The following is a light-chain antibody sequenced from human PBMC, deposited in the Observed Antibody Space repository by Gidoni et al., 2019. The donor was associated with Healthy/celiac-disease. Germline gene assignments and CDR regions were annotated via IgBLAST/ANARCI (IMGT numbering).Light chain of an antibody. J-gene: IGKJ4*01. CDR2: DAS. Sequence: EIVLTQSPATLSLSPGERATLSCRASQSVSSYLAWYQQKPGQAPRLLIYDASNRATGIPARFSGSGYGTDFTLNISSLEPEDCAVYYCQQRSNWPLTCGGGTKVEIK. V-gene: IGKV3-11*01. CDR3: QQRSNWPLT. CDR1: QSVSSY.